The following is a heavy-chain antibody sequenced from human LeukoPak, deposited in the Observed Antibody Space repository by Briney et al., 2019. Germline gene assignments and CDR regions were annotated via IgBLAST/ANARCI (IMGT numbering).Heavy chain of an antibody. CDR3: ARGFRQTGTTWRLRTKYFDY. Sequence: QPAETLSLTCAVYGGSFSGYYWSWIRQPPGKGRECIGEINHSGSTNYNPSLKSRVTISVDTSKNQFSLKLSSVTAADTAVYYCARGFRQTGTTWRLRTKYFDYWGQGTLVTVSS. D-gene: IGHD1-7*01. V-gene: IGHV4-34*01. CDR1: GGSFSGYY. CDR2: INHSGST. J-gene: IGHJ4*02.